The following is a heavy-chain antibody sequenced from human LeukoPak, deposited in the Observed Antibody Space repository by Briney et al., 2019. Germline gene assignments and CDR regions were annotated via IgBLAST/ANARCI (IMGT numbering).Heavy chain of an antibody. CDR1: GGSISSYY. J-gene: IGHJ4*02. D-gene: IGHD3-9*01. Sequence: SETLSLTCTVSGGSISSYYWGWIRQPPGKGLEWIGEINHSGSTNYNPSLKSRVTISVDTSKNQFSLKLSSVTAADTAVYYCARGPNYYDILTGYPIDYWGQGTLVTVSS. CDR3: ARGPNYYDILTGYPIDY. V-gene: IGHV4-34*01. CDR2: INHSGST.